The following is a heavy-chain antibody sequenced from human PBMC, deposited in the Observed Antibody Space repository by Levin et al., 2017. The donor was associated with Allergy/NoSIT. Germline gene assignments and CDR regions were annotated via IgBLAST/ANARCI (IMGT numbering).Heavy chain of an antibody. Sequence: SETLSLTCTVSGGSISSSSYYWGWIRQPPGKGLEWIGSIYYSGSTYYNPSLKSRVTISVDTSKNQFSLKLSSVTAADTAVYYCARDLSSWYDAGGAFDSWGQGTMVTVSS. D-gene: IGHD6-13*01. CDR2: IYYSGST. J-gene: IGHJ3*02. V-gene: IGHV4-39*07. CDR1: GGSISSSSYY. CDR3: ARDLSSWYDAGGAFDS.